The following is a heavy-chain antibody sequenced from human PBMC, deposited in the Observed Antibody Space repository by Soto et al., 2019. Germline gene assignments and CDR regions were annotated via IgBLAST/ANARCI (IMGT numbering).Heavy chain of an antibody. CDR2: IYWDADK. D-gene: IGHD3-3*01. V-gene: IGHV2-5*02. Sequence: SGPTLVNPTQTLTLTCTFSGFSLSTSGVGVGWIRQPPGKALEWLAPIYWDADKRYSPSLKSRLTNTKDTSKNKGVLTMTNMDPVDTATYFCSHAPGASEYYDFWSGYSGWFDPWGQGALGTVSS. CDR1: GFSLSTSGVG. J-gene: IGHJ5*02. CDR3: SHAPGASEYYDFWSGYSGWFDP.